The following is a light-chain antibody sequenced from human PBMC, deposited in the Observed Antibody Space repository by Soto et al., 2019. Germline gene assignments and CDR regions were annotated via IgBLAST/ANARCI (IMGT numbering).Light chain of an antibody. J-gene: IGLJ2*01. CDR1: TGPVTTTHY. Sequence: QAVVTQEPSLTVSPGGTVTLTCASSTGPVTTTHYPNWFQQKPGQAPRSLIYSTRNNHSWTPARFSGSLLGGKAALTLSGVQPGDEAEYSCLLSYDGPRVFGGGTKLPVL. CDR3: LLSYDGPRV. CDR2: STR. V-gene: IGLV7-43*01.